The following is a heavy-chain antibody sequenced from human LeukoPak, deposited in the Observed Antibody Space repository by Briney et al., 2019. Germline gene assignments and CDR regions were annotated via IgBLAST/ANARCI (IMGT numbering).Heavy chain of an antibody. CDR2: ISGSGGST. CDR3: AAAPRGYRLGYFQH. V-gene: IGHV3-23*01. Sequence: GGSLRLSCAASGFTFSSYAMSWVRQAPGKGLEWVSAISGSGGSTYYADSVKGRFTISRDNSKNTLYLQMNSLRAEDTAVYYCAAAPRGYRLGYFQHWGQGTLVTVSS. D-gene: IGHD6-13*01. CDR1: GFTFSSYA. J-gene: IGHJ1*01.